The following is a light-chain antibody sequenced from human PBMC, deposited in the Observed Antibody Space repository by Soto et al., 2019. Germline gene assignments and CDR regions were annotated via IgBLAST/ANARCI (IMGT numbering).Light chain of an antibody. CDR1: QSVSSN. Sequence: EIVMTQSPATLSVSPGERATLSCRASQSVSSNLAWYQQKPGQAPRLLIYGASTRATGIPARFSASGFATDFTLTISRLEPEDFAVYYCHQYGSSPLTFGGGTKVEI. CDR2: GAS. V-gene: IGKV3-15*01. J-gene: IGKJ4*01. CDR3: HQYGSSPLT.